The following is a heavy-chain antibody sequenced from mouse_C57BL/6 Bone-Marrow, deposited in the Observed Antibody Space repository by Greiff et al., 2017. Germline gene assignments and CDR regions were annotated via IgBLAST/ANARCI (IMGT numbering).Heavy chain of an antibody. CDR2: ISDGGSYT. V-gene: IGHV5-4*01. CDR1: GFTFSSYA. CDR3: ARDPYYYGSSPYWYYDV. D-gene: IGHD1-1*01. Sequence: EVQLVESGGGLVKPGGSLKLSCAASGFTFSSYAMSWVRQTPEKRLEWVATISDGGSYTYYPDNVKGRFTISRDNAKNNLYLQMSHLKSEDRAMYYCARDPYYYGSSPYWYYDVWGTGTTVTVSS. J-gene: IGHJ1*03.